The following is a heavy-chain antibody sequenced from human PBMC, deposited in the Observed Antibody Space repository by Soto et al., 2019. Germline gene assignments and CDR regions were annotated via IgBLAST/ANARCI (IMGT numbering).Heavy chain of an antibody. D-gene: IGHD3-16*02. CDR1: GGSVSSGSYY. J-gene: IGHJ4*02. CDR3: AGGKLRLGELSLFNY. CDR2: IYYSGST. V-gene: IGHV4-61*01. Sequence: SETLSLTCTVSGGSVSSGSYYCSWIRQPPGKGLEWIGYIYYSGSTNYNPSLKSRVTISVDTSKNQFSLKLSSVTAADTAVYYCAGGKLRLGELSLFNYWGQGTLVTVSS.